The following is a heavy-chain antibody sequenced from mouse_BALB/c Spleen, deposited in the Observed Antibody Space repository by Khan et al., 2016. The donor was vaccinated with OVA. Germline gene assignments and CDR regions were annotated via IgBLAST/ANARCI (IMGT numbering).Heavy chain of an antibody. J-gene: IGHJ2*01. V-gene: IGHV3-2*02. CDR2: ISYSGST. CDR1: GYSIPSGYG. D-gene: IGHD1-2*01. CDR3: ARTARIKY. Sequence: EVPLQESGPGLVKPSQSLSLTCTVTGYSIPSGYGWNWIRQFPGNKLEWMGYISYSGSTNYNPSLKSRISITRDTSKNQFFLQLNSVTTEDTATYYCARTARIKYWGQGTTLTVSS.